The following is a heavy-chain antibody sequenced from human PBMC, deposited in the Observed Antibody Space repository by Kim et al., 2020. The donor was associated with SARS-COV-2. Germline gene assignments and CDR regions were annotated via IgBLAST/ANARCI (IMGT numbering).Heavy chain of an antibody. CDR1: GFTFSDYY. Sequence: GGSLRLSCAASGFTFSDYYMSWIRQAPGKGLEWVSYISSSGSTIYYADSVKGRFTISRDNAKNSLYLQMNSLRAEDTAVYYCASQGEEWNYGYYYYYGMDVWGQGTTVTVSS. J-gene: IGHJ6*02. V-gene: IGHV3-11*01. D-gene: IGHD1-7*01. CDR2: ISSSGSTI. CDR3: ASQGEEWNYGYYYYYGMDV.